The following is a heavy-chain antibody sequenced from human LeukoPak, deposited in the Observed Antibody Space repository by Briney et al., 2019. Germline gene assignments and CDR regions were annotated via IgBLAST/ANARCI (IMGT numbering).Heavy chain of an antibody. Sequence: GGSLRLSCAASGFTFSDYYINWIRQAPGKGLEWLSYISASSGTRYYADSVKGRFTISRDNAKNSLYLQMNSLRAEDTAVYYCARGLAANGWFDPWGQGNLVTVSS. D-gene: IGHD2-15*01. CDR3: ARGLAANGWFDP. J-gene: IGHJ5*02. CDR2: ISASSGTR. CDR1: GFTFSDYY. V-gene: IGHV3-11*01.